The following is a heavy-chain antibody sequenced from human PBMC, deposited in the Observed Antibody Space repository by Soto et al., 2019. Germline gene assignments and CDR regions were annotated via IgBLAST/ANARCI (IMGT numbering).Heavy chain of an antibody. CDR1: GVSRRGPGYY. Sequence: SETKCLPWTVAGVSRRGPGYYCSWIRQHPGKGLEWIGYIYYSGSTYYNPSLKSRVTLSVDTSQNQFSLKLSSVTAADTAVYYCARDHYYDTSDQYPWGQGNLVTGSS. CDR2: IYYSGST. J-gene: IGHJ5*02. CDR3: ARDHYYDTSDQYP. D-gene: IGHD3-22*01. V-gene: IGHV4-31*02.